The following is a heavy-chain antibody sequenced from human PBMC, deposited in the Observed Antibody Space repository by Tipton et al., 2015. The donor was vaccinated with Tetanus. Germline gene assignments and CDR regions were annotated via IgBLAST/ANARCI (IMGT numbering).Heavy chain of an antibody. CDR2: ISGDGSST. J-gene: IGHJ3*02. V-gene: IGHV3-74*01. Sequence: SLRLSCAASGFTFSDYWMHWVRQAPGKGLMWVSRISGDGSSTSYADSVKGRFTISRDNSKNTVYLQMSSLRAEDTAVYYCARQWDSIGLSAFDIWGQGTMVTVSS. CDR1: GFTFSDYW. CDR3: ARQWDSIGLSAFDI. D-gene: IGHD3-22*01.